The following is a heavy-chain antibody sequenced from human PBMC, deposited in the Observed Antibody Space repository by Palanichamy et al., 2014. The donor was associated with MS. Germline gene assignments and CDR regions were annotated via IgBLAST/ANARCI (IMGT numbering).Heavy chain of an antibody. CDR2: IYYTGSA. J-gene: IGHJ4*02. D-gene: IGHD5-18*01. CDR3: ATVGAYSHGSGYYFGH. Sequence: QLQLQLSGPGLVKPSETLSLTCSVSGGSITIGTYYWAWIRQPPGKGLEWIGNIYYTGSAYYNPSLKSRVTISVDTSENQFSLNLNSVTAADTAVYFCATVGAYSHGSGYYFGHWGQGTLVPVS. V-gene: IGHV4-39*01. CDR1: GGSITIGTYY.